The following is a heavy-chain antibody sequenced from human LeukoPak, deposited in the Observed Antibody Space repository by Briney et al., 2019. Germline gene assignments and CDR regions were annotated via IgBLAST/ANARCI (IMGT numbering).Heavy chain of an antibody. Sequence: ASVKVSCKASGYTFTSYGISWVRQAPGQGLEWMEWISAYNGNTNYAQKLQGRVTMTTNTSTSTAYMELRSLRSDDTAVYYCARVGYCSSTSCYTRGYYFDYWGQGTLVTVSS. J-gene: IGHJ4*02. V-gene: IGHV1-18*01. D-gene: IGHD2-2*02. CDR1: GYTFTSYG. CDR3: ARVGYCSSTSCYTRGYYFDY. CDR2: ISAYNGNT.